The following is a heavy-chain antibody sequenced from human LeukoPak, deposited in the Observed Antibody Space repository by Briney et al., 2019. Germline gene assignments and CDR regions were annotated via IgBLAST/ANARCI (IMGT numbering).Heavy chain of an antibody. J-gene: IGHJ4*02. D-gene: IGHD3-22*01. CDR1: GFTFSSYA. CDR2: ISGSGGST. CDR3: AKDFTCDSSGYYHY. Sequence: GGSLRLSCAAPGFTFSSYAMSWVRQAPGKGLEWVSAISGSGGSTYYADSVKGRFTISRDNSKNTLYLQMNSLRAEDTAVYYCAKDFTCDSSGYYHYWGQGTLVTVSS. V-gene: IGHV3-23*01.